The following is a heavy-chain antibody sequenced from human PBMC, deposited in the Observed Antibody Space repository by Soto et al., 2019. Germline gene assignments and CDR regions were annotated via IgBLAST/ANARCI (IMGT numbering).Heavy chain of an antibody. CDR3: ARENNVLPGGYFDY. Sequence: SETLSLTCTVSGGSISSGGYYWSWIRQHPGKGLEWIGYIYYSGSTYYNPSLKSRVTISVDTSKNQFSLKLSSVAAADTAVYYCARENNVLPGGYFDYWGQGTLVTVSS. D-gene: IGHD3-10*01. CDR1: GGSISSGGYY. J-gene: IGHJ4*02. CDR2: IYYSGST. V-gene: IGHV4-31*03.